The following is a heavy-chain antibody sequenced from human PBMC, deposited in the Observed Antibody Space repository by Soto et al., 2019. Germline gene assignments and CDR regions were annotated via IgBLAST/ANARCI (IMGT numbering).Heavy chain of an antibody. CDR3: ARHRGDYVLDYYYYYMDV. J-gene: IGHJ6*03. CDR1: GGSISSSSYY. D-gene: IGHD4-17*01. CDR2: IYYSGST. V-gene: IGHV4-39*01. Sequence: SETLSLTCTVSGGSISSSSYYWGWIRQPPGKGLEWIGSIYYSGSTYYNPSLKSRVTISVDTSKNQFSLKLSSVTAADTAVYYCARHRGDYVLDYYYYYMDVWGKGTTVTVSS.